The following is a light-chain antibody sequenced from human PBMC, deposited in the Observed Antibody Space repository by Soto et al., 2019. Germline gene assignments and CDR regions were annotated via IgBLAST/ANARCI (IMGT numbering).Light chain of an antibody. CDR1: SGDVGGYNL. J-gene: IGLJ2*01. Sequence: QSALTQPRSVSGSPGQSVTISCTGSSGDVGGYNLVSWYQQHPGKAPKIMIYDVTKRPSGVPDRFSASKSGNTASLTIIGLQAEDEADYYCCSNAGSYTSVVFGGGTKLTVL. CDR2: DVT. CDR3: CSNAGSYTSVV. V-gene: IGLV2-11*01.